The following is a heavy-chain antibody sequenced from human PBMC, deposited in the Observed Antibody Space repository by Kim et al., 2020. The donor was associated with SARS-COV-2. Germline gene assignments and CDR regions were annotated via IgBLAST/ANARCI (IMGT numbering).Heavy chain of an antibody. CDR2: IIPIFGTA. J-gene: IGHJ6*02. Sequence: SVKVSCKASGDTFSSYAISWVRQAPGQGLEWMGGIIPIFGTANYSQKFQGRVTITADESTSTAYMELSSLRSEDTAVYYCARVFTDLIIPGLSTETYYVMDAWGQGTTVTVPS. V-gene: IGHV1-69*13. D-gene: IGHD3-3*01. CDR3: ARVFTDLIIPGLSTETYYVMDA. CDR1: GDTFSSYA.